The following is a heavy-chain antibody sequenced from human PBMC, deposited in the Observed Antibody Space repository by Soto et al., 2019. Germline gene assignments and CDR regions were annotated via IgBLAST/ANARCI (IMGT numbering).Heavy chain of an antibody. V-gene: IGHV3-23*01. CDR2: ISGGGDAA. Sequence: EVQVLESGGGLVQPGGSLSLSCAGSGFTFINYAMNWVRQAPGKGLVWVSSISGGGDAAFFPDSVRGRFTISRDNSKNTVTLQMNSLGVDDTAVYYCARKILGSTTRPNYWYFDLWGRGTLVTVSS. J-gene: IGHJ2*01. CDR3: ARKILGSTTRPNYWYFDL. D-gene: IGHD7-27*01. CDR1: GFTFINYA.